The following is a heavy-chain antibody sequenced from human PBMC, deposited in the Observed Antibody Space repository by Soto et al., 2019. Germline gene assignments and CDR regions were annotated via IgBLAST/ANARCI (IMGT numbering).Heavy chain of an antibody. Sequence: PSETLSLTCTVSGGSISSGGYYWSWIRQHPGKGLGGIGYIYYSGSTCYNPSLKSRVTISVDTSKNQFSLKLSSVTAADTAVYYCARAGRYCSITSCYTGYSGSYYPIDYGGQGTLVTVSS. J-gene: IGHJ4*02. CDR1: GGSISSGGYY. CDR2: IYYSGST. D-gene: IGHD2-2*02. CDR3: ARAGRYCSITSCYTGYSGSYYPIDY. V-gene: IGHV4-31*03.